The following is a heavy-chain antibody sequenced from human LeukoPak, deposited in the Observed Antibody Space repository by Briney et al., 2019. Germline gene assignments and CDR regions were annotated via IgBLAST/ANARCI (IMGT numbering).Heavy chain of an antibody. CDR3: ASVRISNIKWYGYPAQFFYYMDV. CDR1: GSSINNANYY. CDR2: IFYTGTT. D-gene: IGHD5-18*01. V-gene: IGHV4-39*07. J-gene: IGHJ6*03. Sequence: PSETLSLTCTVSGSSINNANYYWGWVRQPPGGGLEWIGSIFYTGTTYYNPSLKSRVTISVDSSKKQFSVNLSSVTAADTAVYYCASVRISNIKWYGYPAQFFYYMDVWGKGTTVTVSS.